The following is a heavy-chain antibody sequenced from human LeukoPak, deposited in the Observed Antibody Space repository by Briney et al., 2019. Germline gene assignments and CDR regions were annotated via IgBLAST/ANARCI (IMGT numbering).Heavy chain of an antibody. J-gene: IGHJ4*02. CDR3: AREGGEGFDY. D-gene: IGHD3-16*01. Sequence: SETLSLTCTVSGDSISNYYWNWIRQPSGKGLEWIGYTYFSGSTNYNPSLKSRVTISVDTSKSQFSLKLSSVTAADTAVYYCAREGGEGFDYWGQGTLVTVSS. CDR1: GDSISNYY. V-gene: IGHV4-59*01. CDR2: TYFSGST.